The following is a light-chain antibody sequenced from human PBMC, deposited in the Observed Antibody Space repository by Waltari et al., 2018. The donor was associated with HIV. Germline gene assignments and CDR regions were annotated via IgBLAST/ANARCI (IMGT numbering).Light chain of an antibody. CDR2: VHSDGSL. V-gene: IGLV4-69*01. J-gene: IGLJ3*02. CDR3: QTWGAGIVV. Sequence: QVVLTQSPSASASLGASVKLTCTLSSGHTTYAIAWHQQQPEKGPRFLMKVHSDGSLTKGDEIPDRFSGSASGPERSRTISSRQSEDEGDEYGQTWGAGIVVFGGGTKLSVL. CDR1: SGHTTYA.